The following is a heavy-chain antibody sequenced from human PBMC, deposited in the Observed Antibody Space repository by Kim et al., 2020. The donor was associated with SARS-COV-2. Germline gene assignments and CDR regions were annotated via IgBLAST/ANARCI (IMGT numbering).Heavy chain of an antibody. CDR1: GFTFGDYA. Sequence: GGSLRLSCAASGFTFGDYAMHWVRQAPGKGLEWVSGISWNSGSIGYADSVKGRFTISRDNAKNSLYLQMNSLRAEDTALYYCAKDISDFWSGYYYLDYFDYWGQGTLVTVSS. D-gene: IGHD3-3*01. CDR3: AKDISDFWSGYYYLDYFDY. CDR2: ISWNSGSI. J-gene: IGHJ4*02. V-gene: IGHV3-9*01.